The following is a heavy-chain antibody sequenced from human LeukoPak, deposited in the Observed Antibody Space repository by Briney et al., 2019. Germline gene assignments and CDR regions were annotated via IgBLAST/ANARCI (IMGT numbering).Heavy chain of an antibody. J-gene: IGHJ4*02. CDR3: ARSHGSGSYYNLNDY. CDR1: GGSISSYY. D-gene: IGHD3-10*01. V-gene: IGHV4-59*01. CDR2: IYYSGST. Sequence: PSETLSLTCTVSGGSISSYYWSWIRQPPGKGLEWIGYIYYSGSTNYNPSLRSRVTISLDMSKNQFSLKLNSVTAADTAVYYCARSHGSGSYYNLNDYWGQGTLVTVSS.